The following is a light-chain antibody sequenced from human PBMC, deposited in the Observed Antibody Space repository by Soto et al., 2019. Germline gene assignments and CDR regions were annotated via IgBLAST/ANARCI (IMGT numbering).Light chain of an antibody. CDR2: GAS. CDR1: QSVNSNH. V-gene: IGKV3-20*01. Sequence: EIVLTQSPGTLSLSPGERAALSCRASQSVNSNHLAWYQQKPGQAPRLLIYGASSRATGIPDRFSGSGSGTDFTLTISRLEPEDFAVYFCQQYGSSPLTFGQGTKVEIK. J-gene: IGKJ1*01. CDR3: QQYGSSPLT.